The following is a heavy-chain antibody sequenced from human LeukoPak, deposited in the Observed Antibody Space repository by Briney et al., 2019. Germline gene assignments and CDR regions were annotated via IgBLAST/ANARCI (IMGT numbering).Heavy chain of an antibody. V-gene: IGHV4-4*02. CDR2: INHSGST. D-gene: IGHD5-24*01. CDR3: ARDRDGYNGGAFDI. J-gene: IGHJ3*02. Sequence: SETLSLTCAVSGGSISSSNWWSWVRQPPGKGLEWIGEINHSGSTNYNPSLKSRVTISVDTSKNQFSLQLHSVTAADTAVYYCARDRDGYNGGAFDIWGQGTKVTVSS. CDR1: GGSISSSNW.